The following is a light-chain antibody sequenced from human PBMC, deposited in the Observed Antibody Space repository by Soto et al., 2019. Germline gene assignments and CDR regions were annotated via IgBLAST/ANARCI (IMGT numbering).Light chain of an antibody. CDR3: QQYDKWPPSNT. Sequence: DIVMTQSPDSLAVSLGERATINCKSSQSVFYSSNNKNYLAWYQQKPGQPPKLLIYWASIRESGVPDRFSGSGSATDFTLTISSLQAEDVAVYYCQQYDKWPPSNTFGQGTKLEIK. CDR2: WAS. J-gene: IGKJ2*01. CDR1: QSVFYSSNNKNY. V-gene: IGKV4-1*01.